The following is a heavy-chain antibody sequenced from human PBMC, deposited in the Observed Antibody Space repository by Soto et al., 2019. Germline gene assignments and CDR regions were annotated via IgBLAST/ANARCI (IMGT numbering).Heavy chain of an antibody. CDR2: ISGYIGNT. Sequence: GASVTVSCQASGYTFTSYVISWVRQAPGQGLEWMGWISGYIGNTNYAQKLQGRVTMTTDTSTSTAYMELRSLRSDDTAVYYCARMGGYGYYFDYWGQGTLVTVS. CDR3: ARMGGYGYYFDY. D-gene: IGHD5-12*01. CDR1: GYTFTSYV. J-gene: IGHJ4*02. V-gene: IGHV1-18*01.